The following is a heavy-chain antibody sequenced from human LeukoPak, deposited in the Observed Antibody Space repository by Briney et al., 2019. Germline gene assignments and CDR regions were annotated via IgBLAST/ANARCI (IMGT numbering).Heavy chain of an antibody. CDR3: ARDSGVGTDGESYWYFDL. CDR2: FDPEDGET. J-gene: IGHJ2*01. V-gene: IGHV1-24*01. Sequence: GASVKVSCKVSGYTLTELSMHWVRQAPGKGLEWMGGFDPEDGETIYAQKFQGRVTMTEDTSTDTAYMELSSLRSEDTAVYYCARDSGVGTDGESYWYFDLWGRGTLVTVSS. D-gene: IGHD1-26*01. CDR1: GYTLTELS.